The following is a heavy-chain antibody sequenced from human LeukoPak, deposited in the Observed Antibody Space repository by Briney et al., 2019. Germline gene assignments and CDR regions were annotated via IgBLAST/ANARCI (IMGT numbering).Heavy chain of an antibody. CDR1: GGSISSYY. V-gene: IGHV4-4*07. J-gene: IGHJ4*02. CDR3: ARVVGIAALTGPYYFDY. D-gene: IGHD6-6*01. CDR2: IYTSGST. Sequence: SETLSLTFTVSGGSISSYYWSWIRQPAGKGLEWIGRIYTSGSTNYNPSLKSRVTMSVDTSKNQFSLKLSSVTAADTAVYYCARVVGIAALTGPYYFDYWGQGTLVTVSS.